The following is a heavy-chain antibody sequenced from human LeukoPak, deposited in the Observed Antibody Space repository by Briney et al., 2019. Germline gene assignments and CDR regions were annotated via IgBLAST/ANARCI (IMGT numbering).Heavy chain of an antibody. V-gene: IGHV1-8*03. CDR3: ARGAYCSSTSCYTHWFDP. Sequence: ASVNVSCKASGYTFTSYDINWVRQATGQGLEWMGWMNPNSGNTGYAQKFQGRVTITRNTSISTAYMELSSLRSEDTAVYYCARGAYCSSTSCYTHWFDPWGQGTLVTVSS. D-gene: IGHD2-2*02. J-gene: IGHJ5*02. CDR1: GYTFTSYD. CDR2: MNPNSGNT.